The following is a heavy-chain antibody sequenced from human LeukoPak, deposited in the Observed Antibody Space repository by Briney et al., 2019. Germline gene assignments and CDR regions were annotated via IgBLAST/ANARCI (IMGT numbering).Heavy chain of an antibody. CDR3: VRGYSFGPYGMDV. Sequence: GGSLRLSCSASGFPFSSYAMHRVRQAPGKGLEYVSAISDSGGSTYYADSVKGRFTISRDNSKNTLYLQMSSLRAEDTAVYFCVRGYSFGPYGMDVWGQGTTVTVSS. V-gene: IGHV3-64D*09. CDR2: ISDSGGST. CDR1: GFPFSSYA. D-gene: IGHD2-15*01. J-gene: IGHJ6*02.